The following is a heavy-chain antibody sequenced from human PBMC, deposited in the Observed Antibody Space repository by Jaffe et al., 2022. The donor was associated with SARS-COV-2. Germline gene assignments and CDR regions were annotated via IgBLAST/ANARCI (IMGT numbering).Heavy chain of an antibody. D-gene: IGHD3-22*01. CDR2: IYYSGST. V-gene: IGHV4-39*01. Sequence: LQLQESGPGLVKPSETLSLTCTVSGGSISSRSSYWGWIRQPPGKGLEWIGSIYYSGSTYYNPSLKSRVTISVDTSKNQFSLKLTSVTAADTAVYYCARHPYPSLYDRSGPWDQWGQGTLVTVTS. CDR1: GGSISSRSSY. J-gene: IGHJ4*02. CDR3: ARHPYPSLYDRSGPWDQ.